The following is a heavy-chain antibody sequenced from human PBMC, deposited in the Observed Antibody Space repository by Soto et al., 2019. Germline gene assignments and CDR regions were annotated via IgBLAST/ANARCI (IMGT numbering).Heavy chain of an antibody. D-gene: IGHD3-16*01. CDR3: ARDHDYVWGSDRNWLGP. CDR2: VYSSGTT. CDR1: GGSINSYW. Sequence: SETLSLTCSVSGGSINSYWWSWIRQPAGKGLEWIGRVYSSGTTDYNPSLNSRATLSVETSKNQFSLKLSSVTAADTAVYYCARDHDYVWGSDRNWLGPWGQGTPVTVS. V-gene: IGHV4-4*07. J-gene: IGHJ5*02.